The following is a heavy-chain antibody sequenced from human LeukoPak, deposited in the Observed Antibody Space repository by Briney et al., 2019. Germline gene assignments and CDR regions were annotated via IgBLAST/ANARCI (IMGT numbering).Heavy chain of an antibody. CDR2: IYYSGST. Sequence: SETLPLTCTVSGGSISNYYWSWIRQPPGKGLEWIGYIYYSGSTNYSPSLKSRVTISVDTSKNQFSLKLSSVTAADTAVYYCARQGSYFDYWGQGTLVTVSS. J-gene: IGHJ4*02. CDR3: ARQGSYFDY. CDR1: GGSISNYY. V-gene: IGHV4-59*08. D-gene: IGHD3-10*01.